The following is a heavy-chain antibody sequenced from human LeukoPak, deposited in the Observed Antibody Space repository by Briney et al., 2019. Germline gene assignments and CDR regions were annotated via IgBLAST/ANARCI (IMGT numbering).Heavy chain of an antibody. Sequence: PGGSLRLSCAASGFSFRSYAMNWVRQAPGRGLKWVSSISGSGNSPYYADFVKGRFTISRDNSKSTLYLQMNSLRAEDTAVYYCASGREGYNTAFGYWGQGTLLTVSS. V-gene: IGHV3-23*01. CDR2: ISGSGNSP. CDR3: ASGREGYNTAFGY. CDR1: GFSFRSYA. J-gene: IGHJ4*02. D-gene: IGHD5-24*01.